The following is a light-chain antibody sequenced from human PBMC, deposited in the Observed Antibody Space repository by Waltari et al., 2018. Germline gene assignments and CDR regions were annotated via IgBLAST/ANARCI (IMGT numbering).Light chain of an antibody. CDR3: QQYGSSLPYT. J-gene: IGKJ2*01. CDR2: GSS. CDR1: QSVSSSY. Sequence: EIVLTQSPGTLSLSPGERATLSCRASQSVSSSYLAWYQQKPGQAPSLLIYGSSSRATGLPDRFSGRGSGTDFTLTISRLEPEDFAVYYCQQYGSSLPYTFGQGTKLEIK. V-gene: IGKV3-20*01.